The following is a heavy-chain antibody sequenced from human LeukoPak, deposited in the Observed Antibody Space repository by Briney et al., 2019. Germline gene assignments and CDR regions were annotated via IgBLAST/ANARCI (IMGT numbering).Heavy chain of an antibody. Sequence: SETLSLTCTVSGASISGYYWSWIRQPPGKGLQWIGYVYDTGSTDYNPSLKSRVTISVDTPKNQFALELRSVTAADTAVYYCARHMGLGYTYFYPYFDYWGQGTLVTVSS. D-gene: IGHD1-1*01. V-gene: IGHV4-59*01. CDR2: VYDTGST. CDR1: GASISGYY. J-gene: IGHJ4*01. CDR3: ARHMGLGYTYFYPYFDY.